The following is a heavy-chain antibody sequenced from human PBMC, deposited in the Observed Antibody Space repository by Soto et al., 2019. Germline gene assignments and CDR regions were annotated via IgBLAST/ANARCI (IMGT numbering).Heavy chain of an antibody. CDR3: ARYNRDSYGYASFDY. J-gene: IGHJ4*02. Sequence: QVQLVQSGAEVKKPGSSVKVSCKASGGTFSSYAISWVRQAPGQGLEWMGGIIPIFGTANYAQKFQGRVTMTADESTSTAYVELSSLRYEDTAVYYCARYNRDSYGYASFDYWGQGTLVTVSS. CDR1: GGTFSSYA. CDR2: IIPIFGTA. D-gene: IGHD5-18*01. V-gene: IGHV1-69*01.